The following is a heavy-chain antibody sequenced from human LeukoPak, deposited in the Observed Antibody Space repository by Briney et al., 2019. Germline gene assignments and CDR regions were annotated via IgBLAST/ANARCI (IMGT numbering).Heavy chain of an antibody. CDR1: GGSISSYY. CDR3: ARSNPYYDILTGYLHPTANWFGP. J-gene: IGHJ5*02. Sequence: SETLSLTCTVSGGSISSYYWSWIRQPAGKGLEWLGRIYTSGSTNYNPSLKSRVTMSVDTSKNQFSLKLSSVTAADTAVYYCARSNPYYDILTGYLHPTANWFGPWGQGTLVTVSS. V-gene: IGHV4-4*07. CDR2: IYTSGST. D-gene: IGHD3-9*01.